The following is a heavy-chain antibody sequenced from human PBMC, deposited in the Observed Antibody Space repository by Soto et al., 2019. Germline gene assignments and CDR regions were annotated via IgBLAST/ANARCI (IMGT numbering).Heavy chain of an antibody. CDR1: GGTFSSYA. Sequence: QVQLVQSGAEVKKPGSSVKVSCKASGGTFSSYAISWVRQAPGQGLEWMGGIIPIFGTANYAQKFQGRVTITADESTSTAYMELSSLRSEDTAVYYCARVGYIVVVVAAAAKRLREGYYYGMDVWGQGTTVTVSS. V-gene: IGHV1-69*01. J-gene: IGHJ6*02. CDR2: IIPIFGTA. CDR3: ARVGYIVVVVAAAAKRLREGYYYGMDV. D-gene: IGHD2-15*01.